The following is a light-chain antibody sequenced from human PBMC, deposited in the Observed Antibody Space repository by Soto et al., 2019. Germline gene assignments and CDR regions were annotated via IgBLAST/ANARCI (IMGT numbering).Light chain of an antibody. CDR2: WAS. J-gene: IGKJ5*01. V-gene: IGKV4-1*01. CDR3: QQYYSSPPT. Sequence: DIVMTQSPDSLAVSLGERATINCKSSQSVLYSSSNDNYLAWYQQKKGQTPKMLIYWASTRESGVPDRFSGSGSGTDFTLTISRLRAEDVEVYYCQQYYSSPPTFGQGTRLEIK. CDR1: QSVLYSSSNDNY.